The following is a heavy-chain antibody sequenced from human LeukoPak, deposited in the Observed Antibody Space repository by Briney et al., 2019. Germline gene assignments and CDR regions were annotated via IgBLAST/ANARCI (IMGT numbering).Heavy chain of an antibody. CDR3: AREQQLAYFDY. Sequence: PGGSLRLSCAASGFTFSSYRMSWVRQAPGKGLEWVANIKQDGSEKYYVDSVKGRFTISRDNAKNSLYLQMNSLRAEDTAVYYCAREQQLAYFDYWGQGTLVTVSS. CDR2: IKQDGSEK. CDR1: GFTFSSYR. J-gene: IGHJ4*02. D-gene: IGHD6-13*01. V-gene: IGHV3-7*01.